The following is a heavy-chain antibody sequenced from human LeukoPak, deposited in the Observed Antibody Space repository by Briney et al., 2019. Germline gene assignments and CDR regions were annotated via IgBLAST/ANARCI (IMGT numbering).Heavy chain of an antibody. CDR1: GGSMSAYY. J-gene: IGHJ4*02. CDR2: YYYSGIT. D-gene: IGHD3-22*01. V-gene: IGHV4-59*01. CDR3: ARFLRSGSYDSSGYTPFDY. Sequence: PSETLSLTCTVSGGSMSAYYWSWIRQPPGRGVEGIGYYYYSGITKYNPSIKSRVSGSVATSKNQFSLKLSSVTAADTAVYYCARFLRSGSYDSSGYTPFDYWGQGTLVTVSS.